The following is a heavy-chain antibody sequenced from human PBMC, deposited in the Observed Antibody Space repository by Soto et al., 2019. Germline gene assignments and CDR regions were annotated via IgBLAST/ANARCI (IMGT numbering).Heavy chain of an antibody. CDR1: GLKFDTYT. CDR3: AKDPAVNLCGSGHWFDP. CDR2: ISGNTSAT. J-gene: IGHJ5*02. Sequence: GGSLRLSCTASGLKFDTYTMSWVRQAPGKGLEWVSVISGNTSATYYADSVKGRFTISRDNSKNTLYLQMNSLRADDTATYYCAKDPAVNLCGSGHWFDPWGQGTLVTVSS. V-gene: IGHV3-23*01. D-gene: IGHD3-10*01.